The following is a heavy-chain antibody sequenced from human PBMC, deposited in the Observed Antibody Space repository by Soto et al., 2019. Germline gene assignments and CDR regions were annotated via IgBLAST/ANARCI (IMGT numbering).Heavy chain of an antibody. Sequence: QLQLQESGSGLVKTSQTLSLTCAVSGGSISSGGYSWSWIRQPPGKGLEWIGYIYHSGSTYYNPSLTSRVTISVDRSRNQFSLKLSSVTAADTAVYYCARVQLLGWCAPWGQGTLVTVSS. J-gene: IGHJ5*02. CDR3: ARVQLLGWCAP. D-gene: IGHD2-2*01. CDR1: GGSISSGGYS. CDR2: IYHSGST. V-gene: IGHV4-30-2*01.